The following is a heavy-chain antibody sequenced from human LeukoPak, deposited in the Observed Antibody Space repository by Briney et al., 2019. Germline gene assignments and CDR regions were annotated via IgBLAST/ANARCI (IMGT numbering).Heavy chain of an antibody. J-gene: IGHJ5*02. CDR1: GGSISSYY. CDR2: IYYSGST. V-gene: IGHV4-59*01. Sequence: SETLSLTCTGSGGSISSYYWSWIRQPPGKGLEWIGYIYYSGSTNYNPSLRSRVTISVDTSKNQFSLKLSSVTAADTAVYYCARYSETVAGRSRWFDPWGQGTLVTVSS. D-gene: IGHD6-19*01. CDR3: ARYSETVAGRSRWFDP.